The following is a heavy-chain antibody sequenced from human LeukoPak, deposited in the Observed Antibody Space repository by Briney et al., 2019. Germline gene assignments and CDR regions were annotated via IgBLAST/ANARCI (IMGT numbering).Heavy chain of an antibody. V-gene: IGHV4-34*01. CDR1: GGSFSGYY. CDR2: INHSGST. D-gene: IGHD6-19*01. CDR3: ARGPIAVANDAFDI. J-gene: IGHJ3*02. Sequence: SETLSLTCAVYGGSFSGYYGSWIRQPPGKGLEWIGEINHSGSTNYNPSLKSRVTISVDTSKNQFSLKLSSVTAADTAVYYCARGPIAVANDAFDIWGQGTMVTVSS.